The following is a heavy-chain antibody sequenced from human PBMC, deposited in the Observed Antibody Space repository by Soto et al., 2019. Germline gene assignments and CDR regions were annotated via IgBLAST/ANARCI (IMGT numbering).Heavy chain of an antibody. Sequence: ASVKVSCKASGYTFTSYGISWVRQAPGQGLEWMGWISAYNGNTNYAQKLQGRVTITRDTSASTAYMELSSLRSEDTAVYYCARGWVYCSGGSCYPDAFDIWGQGTMVTVSS. J-gene: IGHJ3*02. V-gene: IGHV1-18*01. CDR1: GYTFTSYG. CDR3: ARGWVYCSGGSCYPDAFDI. CDR2: ISAYNGNT. D-gene: IGHD2-15*01.